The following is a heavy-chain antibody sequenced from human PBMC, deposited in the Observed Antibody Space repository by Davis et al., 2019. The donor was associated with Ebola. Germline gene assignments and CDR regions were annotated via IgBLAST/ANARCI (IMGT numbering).Heavy chain of an antibody. V-gene: IGHV1-2*04. CDR2: INPSSGGT. Sequence: ASVKVSCKASGYTFTGYYMHWVRQAPGQGLEWMGWINPSSGGTNYAQKFQGWVTMTRDTSISTAYMELSRLRSDDTAVYYCAIGYCSGGSSCGMDVWGQGTTVTVSS. J-gene: IGHJ6*02. CDR3: AIGYCSGGSSCGMDV. D-gene: IGHD2-15*01. CDR1: GYTFTGYY.